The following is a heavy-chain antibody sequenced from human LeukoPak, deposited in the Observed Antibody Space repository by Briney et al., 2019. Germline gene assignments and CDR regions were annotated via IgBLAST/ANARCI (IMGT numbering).Heavy chain of an antibody. CDR1: GYRFTSYW. Sequence: GESLKISCKGSGYRFTSYWIGWVRQMPGKGLEWMGIIYPGDSDTKYSPSFQGQVSISADKSINTAYLQWSSVKASGSALYYCSRQSAGWYLPDYWGQGTLVTVSS. V-gene: IGHV5-51*01. D-gene: IGHD6-19*01. CDR3: SRQSAGWYLPDY. CDR2: IYPGDSDT. J-gene: IGHJ4*02.